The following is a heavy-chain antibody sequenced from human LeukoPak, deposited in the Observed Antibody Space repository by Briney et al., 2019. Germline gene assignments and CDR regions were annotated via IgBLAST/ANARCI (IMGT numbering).Heavy chain of an antibody. V-gene: IGHV4-4*02. CDR3: ASLGYCREDDCHRPR. J-gene: IGHJ4*02. Sequence: SGTLSLTCAVSGGSISTRNWWTWVRRPPGKGLEWIGEIYHTGNTNYNPSLKSRVTISVDKSKNQFSLRLSSVTAADTAVYYCASLGYCREDDCHRPRWGQRALVTVSS. CDR1: GGSISTRNW. CDR2: IYHTGNT. D-gene: IGHD2-15*01.